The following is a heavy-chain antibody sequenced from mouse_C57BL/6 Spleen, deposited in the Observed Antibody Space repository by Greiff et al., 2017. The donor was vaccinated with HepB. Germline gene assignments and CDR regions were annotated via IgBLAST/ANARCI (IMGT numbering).Heavy chain of an antibody. CDR1: GFTFSDYG. CDR2: ISSGSSTI. D-gene: IGHD1-1*01. Sequence: EVKLMESGGGLVKPGGSLKLSCAASGFTFSDYGMHWVRQAPEKGLEWVAYISSGSSTIYYADTVKGRFTISRDNAKNTLFLQMTSLRSEDTAMYYCARDYYYGSSSLFDYWGQGTTLTVSS. CDR3: ARDYYYGSSSLFDY. J-gene: IGHJ2*01. V-gene: IGHV5-17*01.